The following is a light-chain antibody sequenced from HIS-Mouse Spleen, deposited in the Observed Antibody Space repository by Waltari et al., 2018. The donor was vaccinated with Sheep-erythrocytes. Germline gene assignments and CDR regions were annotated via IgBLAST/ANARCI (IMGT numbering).Light chain of an antibody. V-gene: IGKV1-12*01. J-gene: IGKJ1*01. Sequence: DIQMSQSPSSVSAFVGDRVTLTCRASQGISSWLGRYQQKHGKAPKLLIYAASSLQSGVPSRFSGSGSGTDCTLTISSLQPEDFATYYCQQANSFPPTFGQGTKVEIK. CDR2: AAS. CDR3: QQANSFPPT. CDR1: QGISSW.